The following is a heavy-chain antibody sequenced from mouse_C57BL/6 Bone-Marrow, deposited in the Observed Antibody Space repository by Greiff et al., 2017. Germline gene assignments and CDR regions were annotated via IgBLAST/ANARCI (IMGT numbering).Heavy chain of an antibody. CDR3: ASCVQDYFDY. CDR1: GYTFTSYG. CDR2: IYPRSGNT. V-gene: IGHV1-81*01. Sequence: QVQLQQSGAELARPGASVKLSCKASGYTFTSYGISWVKQRTGQGLEWIGEIYPRSGNTYYNEKFKGKSTLTADKSSSTAYMELRSLTSEDSAVYFCASCVQDYFDYWGRGTTLTVSA. J-gene: IGHJ2*01.